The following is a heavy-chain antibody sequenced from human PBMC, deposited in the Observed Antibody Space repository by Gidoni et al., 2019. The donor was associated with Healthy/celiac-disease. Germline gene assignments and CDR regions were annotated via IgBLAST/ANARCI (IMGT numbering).Heavy chain of an antibody. D-gene: IGHD6-13*01. J-gene: IGHJ5*02. CDR3: ASGQQLTNWCDP. CDR2: IIPIYGTA. Sequence: QVQLVQSGAEAKKPVSSVTVSCKASGATFSSYAISWVRQAPGQGLEWMGGIIPIYGTANYAQKLQGRVTITADESKSTAYMELSRRRSEDTAVYYCASGQQLTNWCDPWGQGTLVTVSS. V-gene: IGHV1-69*01. CDR1: GATFSSYA.